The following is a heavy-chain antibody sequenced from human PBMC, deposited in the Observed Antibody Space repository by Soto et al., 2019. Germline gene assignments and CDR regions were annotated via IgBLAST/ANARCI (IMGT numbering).Heavy chain of an antibody. CDR3: VRYSRTLGWFFDL. D-gene: IGHD2-21*01. Sequence: EVQLVESGGGLVQPGGSLKLSCAASGFTFSDSAMHWVRQASGEGLEWLGRIRSKCNNYATEYGASLKGRFTISRDDSKKTTYLQMSNLNTEDTAVYYCVRYSRTLGWFFDLWGRGTLVTVSS. V-gene: IGHV3-73*02. J-gene: IGHJ2*01. CDR2: IRSKCNNYAT. CDR1: GFTFSDSA.